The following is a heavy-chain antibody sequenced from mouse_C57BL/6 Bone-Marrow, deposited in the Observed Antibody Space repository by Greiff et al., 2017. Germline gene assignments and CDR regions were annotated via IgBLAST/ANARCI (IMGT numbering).Heavy chain of an antibody. D-gene: IGHD2-12*01. CDR1: GYTFTSSG. J-gene: IGHJ1*03. CDR2: IYPRSGNT. Sequence: VQLQQSGAELARPGASVKLSCTASGYTFTSSGISWVKQRTGQGLEWIGEIYPRSGNTYYNEKFKGKATLTADKSSSTAYMELRSLTSEDSAVYFCARPNIVDWYFDVWGTGTTVTVSS. CDR3: ARPNIVDWYFDV. V-gene: IGHV1-81*01.